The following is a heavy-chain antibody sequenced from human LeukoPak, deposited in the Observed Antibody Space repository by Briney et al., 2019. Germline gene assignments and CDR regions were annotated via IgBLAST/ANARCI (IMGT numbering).Heavy chain of an antibody. Sequence: GASVKVSCKASGYTFTSYYMHWARQAPGQGLEWMGIINPSGGSTSYAQKFQGRVTMTRDMSTSTVYMELSSLRSEDTAVYYCARVPWGYYMDVWGKGTAVTVSS. D-gene: IGHD2-2*01. CDR3: ARVPWGYYMDV. V-gene: IGHV1-46*01. CDR2: INPSGGST. J-gene: IGHJ6*03. CDR1: GYTFTSYY.